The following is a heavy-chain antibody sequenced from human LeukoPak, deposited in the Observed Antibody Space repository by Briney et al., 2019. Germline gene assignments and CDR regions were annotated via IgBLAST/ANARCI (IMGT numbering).Heavy chain of an antibody. V-gene: IGHV4-39*07. CDR1: GDSITRSNYY. D-gene: IGHD2-21*02. J-gene: IGHJ5*02. CDR2: VFYLGTT. CDR3: ARSNHCGGDCSRGWFDP. Sequence: KPSETLSLTCSVSGDSITRSNYYWGWIRQSPGKGLEWIANVFYLGTTTYTPSLRSRATISADTSKNQISLRLTSVTAADTAVYFCARSNHCGGDCSRGWFDPWGQGTLVTVSS.